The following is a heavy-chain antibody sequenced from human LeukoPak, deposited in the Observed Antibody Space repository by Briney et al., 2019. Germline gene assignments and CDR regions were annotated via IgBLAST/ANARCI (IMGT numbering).Heavy chain of an antibody. CDR3: ARVGTYYDILTGFDY. D-gene: IGHD3-9*01. CDR1: GGSISSGDYY. Sequence: SETLSLTCTVSGGSISSGDYYWSWIRQPPGKGLEWIGYIYYSGSTYYNPSLKSRGTISVDTSKNQFSLKLSSVTAADTAVYYCARVGTYYDILTGFDYWGQGTLVTVSS. CDR2: IYYSGST. J-gene: IGHJ4*02. V-gene: IGHV4-30-4*01.